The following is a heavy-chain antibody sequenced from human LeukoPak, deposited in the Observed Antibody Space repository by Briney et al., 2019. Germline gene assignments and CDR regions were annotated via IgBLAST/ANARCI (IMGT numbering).Heavy chain of an antibody. CDR2: IRNKAYGGST. V-gene: IGHV3-49*04. Sequence: GGSLRLTCTASGFTFGDYAMSWVRQAPGKGLEWVGFIRNKAYGGSTEYAASVKGRFTISRDDSKSIAYLQMNSLKTEDTAVYSCTRDVRRGYSYGIDYWGQGTLVTVSS. D-gene: IGHD5-18*01. J-gene: IGHJ4*02. CDR1: GFTFGDYA. CDR3: TRDVRRGYSYGIDY.